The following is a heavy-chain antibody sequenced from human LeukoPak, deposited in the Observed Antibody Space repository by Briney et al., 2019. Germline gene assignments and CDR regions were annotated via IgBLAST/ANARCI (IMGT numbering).Heavy chain of an antibody. Sequence: PGGSLRLSCVVSGFTFSDYYMHWVRQAPGKGPVWVARVSTDGSSTNYADFAKGRFTISRDNAKNALYLQINSLTPEDTAVYYCARRTIAVVTGDFWGQGTPVTVS. J-gene: IGHJ4*02. V-gene: IGHV3-74*01. CDR2: VSTDGSST. CDR3: ARRTIAVVTGDF. D-gene: IGHD2-21*02. CDR1: GFTFSDYY.